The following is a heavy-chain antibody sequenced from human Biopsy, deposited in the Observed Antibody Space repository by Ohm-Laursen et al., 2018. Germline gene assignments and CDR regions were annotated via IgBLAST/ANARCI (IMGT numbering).Heavy chain of an antibody. V-gene: IGHV3-66*01. Sequence: SLRLSCAASGFTINSNYMNWARQAPGKGLEWVSVIYTGDITSYAGSVKGRFTISRDISKNALYLHMNSLRAEDRGVYYCVRGLADGVHLNWGQGTLVAVSS. D-gene: IGHD4-17*01. CDR1: GFTINSNY. CDR3: VRGLADGVHLN. J-gene: IGHJ4*02. CDR2: IYTGDIT.